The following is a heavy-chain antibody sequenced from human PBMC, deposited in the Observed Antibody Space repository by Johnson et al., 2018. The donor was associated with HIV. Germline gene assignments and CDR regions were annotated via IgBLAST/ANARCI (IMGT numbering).Heavy chain of an antibody. D-gene: IGHD1-1*01. V-gene: IGHV3-66*01. J-gene: IGHJ3*02. Sequence: VQLVESGGGLVQPGRSLRLPCAASGFTFDDYAMHWVRQAPGKGLEWVSVIYSGGSTYYADSVQGRFTISRDNSKNTLYLQMNSLRAEDTAVYYCARGALVAGTTYAFDIWGQGTMVTVSS. CDR2: IYSGGST. CDR3: ARGALVAGTTYAFDI. CDR1: GFTFDDYA.